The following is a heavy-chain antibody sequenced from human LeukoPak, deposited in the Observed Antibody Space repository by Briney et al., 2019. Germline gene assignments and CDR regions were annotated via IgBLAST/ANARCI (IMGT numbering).Heavy chain of an antibody. J-gene: IGHJ6*03. V-gene: IGHV4-34*01. Sequence: SETLSLTCAVYGGSFSGYYWSWIRQPPGKGLEWIGEINHSGSTNYNPSLKSRVTISVDTSKNQFSLKLSSVTAADTAVYCCARHGLDTAMVLFNYYYYYMDVWGKGTTVTISS. D-gene: IGHD5-18*01. CDR1: GGSFSGYY. CDR3: ARHGLDTAMVLFNYYYYYMDV. CDR2: INHSGST.